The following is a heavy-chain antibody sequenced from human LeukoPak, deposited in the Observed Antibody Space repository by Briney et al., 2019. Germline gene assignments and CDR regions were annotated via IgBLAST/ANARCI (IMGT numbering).Heavy chain of an antibody. J-gene: IGHJ3*02. CDR2: ISSSSSFI. CDR1: GFTFSSYS. CDR3: ARDYSSSSRAFDI. Sequence: GGSLRLSCAASGFTFSSYSMNWVRQAPGKGLEWVSSISSSSSFIYYADSVKGRFTISRDNAKNSLYLQMNNLRAEDTAVYYCARDYSSSSRAFDIWGQGTMVTVSS. D-gene: IGHD6-6*01. V-gene: IGHV3-21*01.